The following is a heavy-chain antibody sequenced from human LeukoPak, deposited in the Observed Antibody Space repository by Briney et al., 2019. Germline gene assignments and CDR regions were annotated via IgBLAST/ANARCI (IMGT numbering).Heavy chain of an antibody. V-gene: IGHV4-39*01. CDR2: IYYSGST. Sequence: PSETLSLTCTVSGGSISSSSYYGGWIRQPPGKGLEWIGSIYYSGSTYYNPSLKSRVTISVDTSKNQFSLKLSSVTAADTAVYYCARYRRDGYNLGYWGQGTLVTVSS. J-gene: IGHJ4*02. CDR1: GGSISSSSYY. D-gene: IGHD5-24*01. CDR3: ARYRRDGYNLGY.